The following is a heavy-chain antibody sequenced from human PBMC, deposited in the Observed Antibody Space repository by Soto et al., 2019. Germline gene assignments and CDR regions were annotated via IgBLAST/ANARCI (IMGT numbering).Heavy chain of an antibody. CDR2: ISYDGRVK. CDR3: ARDFIVGAPDYFDY. J-gene: IGHJ4*02. V-gene: IGHV3-30*04. Sequence: SLRLSCAASGFTFSDYPMHWVRQAPGKGLEWVAVISYDGRVKYYVDSVKGRFTISRDDSKNTLYLQMNSLRVDDTAVYYCARDFIVGAPDYFDYWGQGTLVTVSS. D-gene: IGHD1-26*01. CDR1: GFTFSDYP.